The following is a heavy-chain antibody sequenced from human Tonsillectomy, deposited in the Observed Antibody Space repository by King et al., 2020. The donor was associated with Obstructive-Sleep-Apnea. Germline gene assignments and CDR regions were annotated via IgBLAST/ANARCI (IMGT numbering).Heavy chain of an antibody. Sequence: QLVESGGGLVQPGRSLRLSCTASGFTFGDYVMSWFRQPPGKGLEWVSFIKSKVYGGTIEYAASVKGRITIPRDDSKSVDNLQMEVLKTEDTAVYYCSRGSTYGSGAPRDFDYWGQGALVTVSS. CDR3: SRGSTYGSGAPRDFDY. V-gene: IGHV3-49*03. CDR1: GFTFGDYV. J-gene: IGHJ4*02. D-gene: IGHD3-10*01. CDR2: IKSKVYGGTI.